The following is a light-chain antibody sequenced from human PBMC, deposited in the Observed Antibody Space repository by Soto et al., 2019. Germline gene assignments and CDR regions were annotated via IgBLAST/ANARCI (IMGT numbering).Light chain of an antibody. CDR3: QQGRT. Sequence: DLQMTQSPSSLSASVGDRVTITCQASQHITKFLNWYQQKPGKAPKLLIYDASNLETGVPSRFSGSGSGTHFTFTISSLQPEDIATYYCQQGRTFGPGTKVEIK. CDR1: QHITKF. J-gene: IGKJ3*01. V-gene: IGKV1-33*01. CDR2: DAS.